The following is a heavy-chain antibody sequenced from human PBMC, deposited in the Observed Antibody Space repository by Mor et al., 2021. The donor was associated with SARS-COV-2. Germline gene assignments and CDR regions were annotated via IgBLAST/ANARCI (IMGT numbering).Heavy chain of an antibody. J-gene: IGHJ4*02. CDR3: ARGRGLRWYYYFDY. D-gene: IGHD4-17*01. Sequence: DGLEWIGEINHSGSTNYNPSLKSRVTISVDTSKNQFSLKLSSVTAADTAVYYCARGRGLRWYYYFDYWGQGTLVT. V-gene: IGHV4-34*01. CDR2: INHSGST.